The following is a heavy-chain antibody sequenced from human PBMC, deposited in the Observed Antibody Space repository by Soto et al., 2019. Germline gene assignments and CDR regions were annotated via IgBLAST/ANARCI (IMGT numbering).Heavy chain of an antibody. J-gene: IGHJ5*02. CDR3: ARVRDGHYNWLAP. CDR1: GYSFSSYC. Sequence: GDALNICCKFSGYSFSSYCICLVRQMPGKCLEWMGIIYPGDSDTRCIPSFQGQVTISADKSISTAYLQWSSLKASDTAMYYCARVRDGHYNWLAPWGKGNLVTVSS. V-gene: IGHV5-51*01. CDR2: IYPGDSDT.